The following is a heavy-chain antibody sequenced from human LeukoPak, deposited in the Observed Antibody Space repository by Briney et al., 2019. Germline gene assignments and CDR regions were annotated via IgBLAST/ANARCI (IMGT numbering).Heavy chain of an antibody. CDR3: ARDPLFYYGSGPGAFDI. D-gene: IGHD3-10*01. CDR1: GFTFSDYY. J-gene: IGHJ3*02. V-gene: IGHV3-11*06. CDR2: ISGSSSYT. Sequence: GGSLRLSCAASGFTFSDYYMSWIRQAPGKGLEWVSYISGSSSYTNYADSVKGRFTISRDNAKNSLYLQMNSLRAEDTAVYYCARDPLFYYGSGPGAFDIWGQGTMVTVSS.